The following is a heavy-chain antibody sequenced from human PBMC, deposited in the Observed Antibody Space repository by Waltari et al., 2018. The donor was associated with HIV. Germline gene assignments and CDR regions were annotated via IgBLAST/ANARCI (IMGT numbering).Heavy chain of an antibody. CDR1: GSIFTNYG. V-gene: IGHV1-18*01. Sequence: QVHLVQSGAQVKMPGASVRVSCKTSGSIFTNYGASWVRQAPGQGLEWLGWISGYNANTNYAQRLQGRVTLTTDTSTSTAYMELRSLRSDDTAVYYCARGLGGSYYYGVDVWGQGTTVTVS. CDR2: ISGYNANT. J-gene: IGHJ6*02. CDR3: ARGLGGSYYYGVDV.